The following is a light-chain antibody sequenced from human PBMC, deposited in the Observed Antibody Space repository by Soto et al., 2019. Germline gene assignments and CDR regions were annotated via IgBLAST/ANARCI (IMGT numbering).Light chain of an antibody. CDR3: QHYCTSLPFT. CDR1: QSVSSSY. Sequence: ELVLTQSPGTLSLSPGERATLSCRASQSVSSSYLAWYQQKPGQAPSLLIYAASSRATGIPGRFSGSVSGTDVTLTIIRLEPEDFAVYFCQHYCTSLPFTFGQGTKVEIK. J-gene: IGKJ2*01. CDR2: AAS. V-gene: IGKV3-20*01.